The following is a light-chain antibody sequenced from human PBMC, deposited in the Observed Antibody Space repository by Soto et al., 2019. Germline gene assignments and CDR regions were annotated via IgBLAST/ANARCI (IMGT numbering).Light chain of an antibody. V-gene: IGKV1-5*01. CDR2: GAS. Sequence: IQMTQSPSTLSASVGDRVTITCRASQSISSWLAWYQQKPGKAPKVLIYGASSLESGVPSRLSGSGSGTEFTLTISSLQPDDFATYYCQQYNSYSPFGQGTKV. J-gene: IGKJ1*01. CDR1: QSISSW. CDR3: QQYNSYSP.